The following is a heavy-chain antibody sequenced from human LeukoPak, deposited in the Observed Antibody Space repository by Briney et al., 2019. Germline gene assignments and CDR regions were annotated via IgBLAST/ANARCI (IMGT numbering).Heavy chain of an antibody. Sequence: GGSLRLSCAASGFTFSNYVIHWVRQAPGKGLEWVAVISYDGSKKYYADSVKGRFTISRDNSKNTLYLQMNSLRAEDTAVYYCARAIPAATARGAFDYWGQGTLVTVSS. V-gene: IGHV3-30-3*01. J-gene: IGHJ4*02. D-gene: IGHD2-2*01. CDR2: ISYDGSKK. CDR1: GFTFSNYV. CDR3: ARAIPAATARGAFDY.